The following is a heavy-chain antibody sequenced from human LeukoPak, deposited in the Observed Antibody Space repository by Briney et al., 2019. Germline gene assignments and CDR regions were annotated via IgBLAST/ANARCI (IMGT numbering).Heavy chain of an antibody. CDR3: ARAPPGVAAAGHFDY. CDR1: GGSISSYY. J-gene: IGHJ4*02. D-gene: IGHD6-13*01. V-gene: IGHV4-59*01. CDR2: IYYSGST. Sequence: SETLSLTCTVSGGSISSYYWSWIRQPPGKGLEWIGYIYYSGSTNYNPSLKSRVTISVDTSKNQFSLKLSSVTAADTAVYYCARAPPGVAAAGHFDYWGQGTLVTVSS.